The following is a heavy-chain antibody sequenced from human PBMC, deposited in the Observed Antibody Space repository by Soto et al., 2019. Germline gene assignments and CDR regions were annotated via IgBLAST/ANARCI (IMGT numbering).Heavy chain of an antibody. CDR3: AREGFWSGYYTGTLHYYYGMDV. Sequence: NPSETLSLTCDVSGGSISSYYWSWIRQPPGKGLEWIGYIYYSGSTNYNPSLKSRVTISVDTSKNQFSLKLSSVTAADTAVYYCAREGFWSGYYTGTLHYYYGMDVWGQGTTVTVSS. V-gene: IGHV4-59*01. J-gene: IGHJ6*02. D-gene: IGHD3-3*01. CDR1: GGSISSYY. CDR2: IYYSGST.